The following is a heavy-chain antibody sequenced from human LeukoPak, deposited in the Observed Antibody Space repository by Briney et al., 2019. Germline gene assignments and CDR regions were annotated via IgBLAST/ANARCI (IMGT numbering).Heavy chain of an antibody. CDR3: ARMYSNYFDY. CDR2: IYYSGST. J-gene: IGHJ4*02. D-gene: IGHD4-11*01. Sequence: SETLSLTCTVSGGSVSSGSYYRSWIRQPPGKGLEWVGYIYYSGSTTYNPSLKGRVTISVDTSKNQFSLQLSSVTAADTAVYYCARMYSNYFDYWGQGSLVTVSS. CDR1: GGSVSSGSYY. V-gene: IGHV4-61*01.